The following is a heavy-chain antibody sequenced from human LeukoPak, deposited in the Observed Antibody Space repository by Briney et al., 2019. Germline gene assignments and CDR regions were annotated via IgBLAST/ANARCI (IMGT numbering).Heavy chain of an antibody. D-gene: IGHD5-24*01. V-gene: IGHV3-66*01. CDR3: ARVGGMATIVSYFDY. CDR2: IYSGGST. J-gene: IGHJ4*02. Sequence: GGSLGLSCAASGFTVSSNYMSWVRQAPGKGLEWVSVIYSGGSTYYADSVKGRFTISRDNSKNTLYLQMNSLRAEDTAVYYCARVGGMATIVSYFDYWGQGTLVTVSS. CDR1: GFTVSSNY.